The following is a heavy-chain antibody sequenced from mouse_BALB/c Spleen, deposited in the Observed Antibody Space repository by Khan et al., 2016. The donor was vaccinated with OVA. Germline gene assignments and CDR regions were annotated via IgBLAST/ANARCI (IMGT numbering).Heavy chain of an antibody. J-gene: IGHJ3*01. V-gene: IGHV1-76*01. CDR1: GYTFTDYY. CDR3: ARSNYFGSTFAY. D-gene: IGHD1-2*01. Sequence: VQRQESGAELARPGASVKLSCKASGYTFTDYYINWVKQRTGQGLEWIGAIYPGSGDTNYNQRFKGKATLTADKSSSTAYMQLSSLTSEASAVYCCARSNYFGSTFAYWGQGTLLTVSA. CDR2: IYPGSGDT.